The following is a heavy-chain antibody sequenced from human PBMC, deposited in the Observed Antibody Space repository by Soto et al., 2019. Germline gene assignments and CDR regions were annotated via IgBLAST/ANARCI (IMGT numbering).Heavy chain of an antibody. D-gene: IGHD2-8*01. CDR3: AKNGQPPYYYYGLDV. CDR2: ISGYNGDA. J-gene: IGHJ6*02. V-gene: IGHV1-18*01. CDR1: GYTFTRYG. Sequence: QGQLVQSGAEVKMPGASVKVSCKASGYTFTRYGISWVRQAPGQGLEWMGWISGYNGDANYAQRFQGGVSMTIDTSTTTAYMELRTLTPDDTAVYYCAKNGQPPYYYYGLDVWGQGTTVTVSS.